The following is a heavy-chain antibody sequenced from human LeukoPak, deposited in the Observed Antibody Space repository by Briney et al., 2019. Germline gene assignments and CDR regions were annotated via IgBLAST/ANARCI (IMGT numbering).Heavy chain of an antibody. CDR1: GGSISSSSYY. CDR2: IYYSGST. J-gene: IGHJ4*02. Sequence: SETLSLTCTVSGGSISSSSYYWGWIRQPPGKGLEWIGSIYYSGSTYYNPSLKSRVTISVDKSKNHFSLSLTSVSAADTAVYYCARGIPGYFGTSGYYYEYWGQGILVTVSS. CDR3: ARGIPGYFGTSGYYYEY. D-gene: IGHD3-22*01. V-gene: IGHV4-39*07.